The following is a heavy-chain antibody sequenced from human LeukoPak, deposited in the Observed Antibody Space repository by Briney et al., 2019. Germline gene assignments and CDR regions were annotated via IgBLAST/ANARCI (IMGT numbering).Heavy chain of an antibody. V-gene: IGHV3-30*18. CDR2: ISYDGSNK. CDR1: GFTFSSYG. Sequence: PGGSLRLSCAASGFTFSSYGMHWVRQVPGKGLEWVAVISYDGSNKYYADSVKGRFTISRDNSKNTLYLQMNSLRAEDTAVYYCAKGIAAAGDYWGQGTLVTVSS. D-gene: IGHD6-13*01. CDR3: AKGIAAAGDY. J-gene: IGHJ4*02.